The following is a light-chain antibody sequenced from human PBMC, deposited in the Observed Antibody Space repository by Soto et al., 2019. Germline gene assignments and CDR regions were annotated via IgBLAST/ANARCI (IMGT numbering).Light chain of an antibody. J-gene: IGKJ1*01. CDR1: QSVSTN. CDR2: GAS. CDR3: QQYNNWPRT. V-gene: IGKV3-15*01. Sequence: ETVMTQSPATLSVSPGERVTLSCRASQSVSTNLAWYQQKPGQAPRLLIYGASTRATGIPARFSGRGSETEFTLTISSLQSEDLALYYCQQYNNWPRTFGQGTKVEIK.